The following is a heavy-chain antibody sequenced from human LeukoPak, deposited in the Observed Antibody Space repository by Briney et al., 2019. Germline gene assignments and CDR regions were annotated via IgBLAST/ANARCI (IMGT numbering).Heavy chain of an antibody. J-gene: IGHJ4*02. CDR1: GFTFSSYW. CDR3: ARDRGQWLALDY. V-gene: IGHV3-23*01. D-gene: IGHD6-19*01. CDR2: ISSSGAST. Sequence: GGSLRLSCAASGFTFSSYWMSWVRQAPGRGLEWVSTISSSGASTYYADSVKGRFTVSRDNSKNTLYLQMNSLRAEDTAVYYCARDRGQWLALDYWGQGTLVTVSS.